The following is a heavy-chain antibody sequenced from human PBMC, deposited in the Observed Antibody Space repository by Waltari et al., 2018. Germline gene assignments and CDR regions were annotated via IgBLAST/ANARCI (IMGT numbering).Heavy chain of an antibody. V-gene: IGHV1-69*10. D-gene: IGHD4-17*01. Sequence: QVQLVQSGAEVKKPGSSVKVSCKASGGTFSSHAISWVRQAPGQGLGWMGGIIPILGIANYAQKFQGRVTITADKSTSTAYMELSSLRSEDTAVYYCARARNPGALNWFDPWGQGTLVTVSS. CDR3: ARARNPGALNWFDP. CDR2: IIPILGIA. CDR1: GGTFSSHA. J-gene: IGHJ5*02.